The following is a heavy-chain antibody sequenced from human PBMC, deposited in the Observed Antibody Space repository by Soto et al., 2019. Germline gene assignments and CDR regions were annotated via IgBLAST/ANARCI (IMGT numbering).Heavy chain of an antibody. J-gene: IGHJ6*02. V-gene: IGHV1-18*04. Sequence: ASVKVSCKASGYTFTSYGISWVRQAPGQGLEWMGWISAYNGNTNYAQKLQGRVTMTTDTSTSTAYMELRSLRSDDTAVYYCARDQAIVLMVYAIQNYYYGMDVWGQGTTVTVSS. D-gene: IGHD2-8*01. CDR1: GYTFTSYG. CDR3: ARDQAIVLMVYAIQNYYYGMDV. CDR2: ISAYNGNT.